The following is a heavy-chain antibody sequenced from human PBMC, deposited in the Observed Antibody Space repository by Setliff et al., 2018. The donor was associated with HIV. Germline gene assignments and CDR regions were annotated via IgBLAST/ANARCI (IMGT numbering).Heavy chain of an antibody. CDR1: GASVNSNNYY. D-gene: IGHD3-22*01. V-gene: IGHV4-39*01. CDR2: IYYSGTT. J-gene: IGHJ4*02. Sequence: SETLSLTCTVSGASVNSNNYYWGWIRQPPGKGLEWIASIYYSGTTYYNPSLKSRITMSVDTSKTQLSLKLSAVTAADTAVYYCARLLSFPGDHSDSSDSWGQGTLVTVSS. CDR3: ARLLSFPGDHSDSSDS.